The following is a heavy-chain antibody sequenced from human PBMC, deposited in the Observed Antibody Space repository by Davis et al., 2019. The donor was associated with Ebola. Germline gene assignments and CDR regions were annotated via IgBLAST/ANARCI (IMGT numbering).Heavy chain of an antibody. J-gene: IGHJ6*02. D-gene: IGHD6-6*01. Sequence: MPGGSLRLSCAVYGGSFSGYYWSWIRQPPGKGLEWIGEINHSGSTNYNPSLKSRVTISVDTSKNQFSLKLSSVTAADTAVYYCARGQVHWSIARYYYYYGMDVWGQGTTVTVSS. CDR1: GGSFSGYY. V-gene: IGHV4-34*01. CDR3: ARGQVHWSIARYYYYYGMDV. CDR2: INHSGST.